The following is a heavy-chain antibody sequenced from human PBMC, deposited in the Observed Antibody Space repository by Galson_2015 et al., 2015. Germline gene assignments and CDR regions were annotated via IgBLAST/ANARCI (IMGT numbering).Heavy chain of an antibody. CDR1: GFMFSTYW. CDR3: ARDRHGYYYYMDV. V-gene: IGHV3-7*01. Sequence: SLRLSCAASGFMFSTYWMSWVRQAPGKGLGRVANIKEDGSEKYYVDSVKGRFTISRDTAKNSLYLQMNSLRAEDTAVYYCARDRHGYYYYMDVWGKGTTVTVSS. CDR2: IKEDGSEK. J-gene: IGHJ6*03.